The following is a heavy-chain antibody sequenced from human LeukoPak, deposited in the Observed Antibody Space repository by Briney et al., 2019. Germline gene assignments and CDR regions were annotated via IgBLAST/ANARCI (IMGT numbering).Heavy chain of an antibody. CDR1: GGSFSGYY. CDR2: INHSGST. V-gene: IGHV4-34*01. Sequence: PSETLSLTCAVFGGSFSGYYWSWIRQPPGKGLEWIGEINHSGSTNYNPSLKSRVTISVDTSKNQFSLKLSSVTAADTAVYYCARHHYYDSSGSSYFDYWGQGTLVTVSS. CDR3: ARHHYYDSSGSSYFDY. D-gene: IGHD3-22*01. J-gene: IGHJ4*02.